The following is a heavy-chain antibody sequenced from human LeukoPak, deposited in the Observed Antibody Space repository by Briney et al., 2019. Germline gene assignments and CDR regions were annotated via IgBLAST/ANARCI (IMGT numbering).Heavy chain of an antibody. D-gene: IGHD3-22*01. CDR3: ARLPDYYDSREGAFDI. CDR2: INHSGST. J-gene: IGHJ3*02. Sequence: PSETLSLTCAVYGGSFSGYYWSWIRQPPGKGLEWIGEINHSGSTNYNPSLKSRVTISVDTSKNQFSLKLSSVTAADTAVYYCARLPDYYDSREGAFDIWGQGTMVTVSS. V-gene: IGHV4-34*01. CDR1: GGSFSGYY.